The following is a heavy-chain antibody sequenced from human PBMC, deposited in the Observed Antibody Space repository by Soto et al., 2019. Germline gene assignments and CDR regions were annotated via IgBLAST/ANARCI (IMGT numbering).Heavy chain of an antibody. J-gene: IGHJ6*02. CDR3: ARDNFDWSHPYYYYYYGMDV. CDR1: GFTFSSYA. Sequence: PGGSLRLSCAACGFTFSSYAMSWVRQAPGKGLEWVAVISYDGSNKYYADSVKGRFTISRDNSKNTLYLQMNSLRAEDTAVYYCARDNFDWSHPYYYYYYGMDVWGQGTTVTVSS. D-gene: IGHD3-9*01. CDR2: ISYDGSNK. V-gene: IGHV3-30-3*01.